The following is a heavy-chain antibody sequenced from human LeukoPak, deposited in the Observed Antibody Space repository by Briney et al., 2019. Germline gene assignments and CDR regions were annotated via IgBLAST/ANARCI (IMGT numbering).Heavy chain of an antibody. J-gene: IGHJ4*02. D-gene: IGHD5-24*01. CDR2: INGIDEK. V-gene: IGHV2-5*01. Sequence: ESGPTLVNPTQTLTLTCTFSGFSLTTSGVGVGWIRQPPGKALEWLAFINGIDEKRYTPSLKSRLTITKDTSKNQVVLTMTVMDPVDTVTYYCAHRRSDMATVSFDSWGQGTLVTVSS. CDR3: AHRRSDMATVSFDS. CDR1: GFSLTTSGVG.